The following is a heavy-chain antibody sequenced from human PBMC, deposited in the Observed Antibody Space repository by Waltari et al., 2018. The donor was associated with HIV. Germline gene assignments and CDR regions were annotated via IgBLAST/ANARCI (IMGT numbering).Heavy chain of an antibody. CDR1: GGSISSGSYY. Sequence: QVQLQESGPGLVKPSQTLSLTCTVSGGSISSGSYYWRWIRQPPGKGREWIGRIYTRGITNYNPSLKSRVTISVDTSKNQFSLKLSSVTAADTAVYYCAREAPFGVVPLYYLDYWGQGTLVTVSS. D-gene: IGHD3-3*01. J-gene: IGHJ4*02. CDR2: IYTRGIT. V-gene: IGHV4-61*02. CDR3: AREAPFGVVPLYYLDY.